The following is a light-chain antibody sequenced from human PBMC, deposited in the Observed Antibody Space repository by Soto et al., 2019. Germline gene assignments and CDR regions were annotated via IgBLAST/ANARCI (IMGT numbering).Light chain of an antibody. J-gene: IGKJ1*01. CDR3: QQYNNWPWT. CDR1: QSVSNY. CDR2: DAS. Sequence: IVLTQSPATLSLPPGERATLSCWASQSVSNYFVWYQQKPGQAPRLLIYDASNRATGIPARFSGSGSGTDFTLTISSLQSVDFAVYSCQQYNNWPWTFGQGTKVDIK. V-gene: IGKV3-11*01.